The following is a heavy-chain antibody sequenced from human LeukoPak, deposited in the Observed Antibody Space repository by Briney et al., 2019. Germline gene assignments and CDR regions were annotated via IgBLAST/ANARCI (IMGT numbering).Heavy chain of an antibody. J-gene: IGHJ4*02. CDR2: IRIDGSNK. CDR3: AKDLTIIRGVPIY. D-gene: IGHD3-10*01. V-gene: IGHV3-30*02. Sequence: GGSLRLSCAASGFTFSSYGMHWVRQAPGQGLEWVAYIRIDGSNKYYADSVKGRFSISRDNSKNTLYMQMNSLRIEDTAVYYCAKDLTIIRGVPIYWGQGTLVTVSS. CDR1: GFTFSSYG.